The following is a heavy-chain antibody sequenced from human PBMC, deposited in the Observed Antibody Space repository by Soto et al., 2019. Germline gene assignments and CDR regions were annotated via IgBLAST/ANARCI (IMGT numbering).Heavy chain of an antibody. CDR1: GFTFSSYA. D-gene: IGHD3-10*01. J-gene: IGHJ6*02. CDR2: TSTSGGST. CDR3: AKDQAEGGFTYGFFYYYGLDV. V-gene: IGHV3-23*01. Sequence: GGSLRLSCAASGFTFSSYAMSWVRQAPGKGLEWVSATSTSGGSTYYADSVKGRFTVSRDNSKNTLHLQMNGLRAEDTAVYYCAKDQAEGGFTYGFFYYYGLDVWGQGTTVTVSS.